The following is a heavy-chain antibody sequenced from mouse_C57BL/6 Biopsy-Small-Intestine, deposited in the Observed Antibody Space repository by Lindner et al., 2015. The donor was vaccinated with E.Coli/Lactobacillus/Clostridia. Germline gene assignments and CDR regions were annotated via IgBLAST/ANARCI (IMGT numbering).Heavy chain of an antibody. CDR3: ARHPHAHAGLGVYFDY. D-gene: IGHD2-10*02. CDR2: FYPGSGSI. V-gene: IGHV1-62-2*01. CDR1: GYTFTEYT. J-gene: IGHJ2*01. Sequence: VQLQESGAELVKPGASVKLSCKASGYTFTEYTIHWVKQRSGQGLEWIGWFYPGSGSIKYNEKFKDKATLTADKSSSTVYMELSRLTSEDSAVYFCARHPHAHAGLGVYFDYWGQGTTLTVSS.